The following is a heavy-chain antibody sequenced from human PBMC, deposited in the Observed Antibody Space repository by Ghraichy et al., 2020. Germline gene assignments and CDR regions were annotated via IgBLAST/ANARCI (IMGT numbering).Heavy chain of an antibody. D-gene: IGHD2-21*01. CDR3: ARAIRYQLLSEF. CDR2: MNPNSGNT. Sequence: ASVKVSCKASGYTFSTYDISWVRQAPGQGLEWMGWMNPNSGNTGYAQKFRGAVTFTRDTSISTAYIEVNSLTSEDTAVYYCARAIRYQLLSEFWGQGTLVTVSS. V-gene: IGHV1-8*03. J-gene: IGHJ4*02. CDR1: GYTFSTYD.